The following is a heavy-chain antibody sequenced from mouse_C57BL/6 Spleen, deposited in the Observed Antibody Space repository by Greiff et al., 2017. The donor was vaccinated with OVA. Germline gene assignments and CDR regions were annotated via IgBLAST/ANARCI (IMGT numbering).Heavy chain of an antibody. Sequence: VQLQQSGPELVKPGASVKIPCKASGYTFTDYNMDWVKQSHGKSLEWIGDINPNNGGTIYNQKFKGKATLTVDKSSSTAYMELRSLTSEDTAVYYCARRGDSNYHYYAMDYWGQGTSVTVSS. CDR1: GYTFTDYN. CDR3: ARRGDSNYHYYAMDY. D-gene: IGHD2-5*01. J-gene: IGHJ4*01. CDR2: INPNNGGT. V-gene: IGHV1-18*01.